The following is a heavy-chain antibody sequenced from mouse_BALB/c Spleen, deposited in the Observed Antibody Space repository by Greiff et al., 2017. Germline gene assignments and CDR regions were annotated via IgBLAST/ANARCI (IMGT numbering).Heavy chain of an antibody. J-gene: IGHJ3*01. V-gene: IGHV3-6*02. CDR2: ISYDGSN. CDR1: GYSITSGYY. Sequence: EVQLQESGPGLVKPSQSLSLTCSVTGYSITSGYYWNWIRQFPGNKLEWMGYISYDGSNNYNPSLKNRISITRDTSKNQFFLKLNSVTTEDTATYYCARRGYYEPFAYWGQGTLVTVSA. D-gene: IGHD2-4*01. CDR3: ARRGYYEPFAY.